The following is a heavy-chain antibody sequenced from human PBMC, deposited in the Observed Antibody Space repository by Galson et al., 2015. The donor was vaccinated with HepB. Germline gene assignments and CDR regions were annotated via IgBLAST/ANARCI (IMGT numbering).Heavy chain of an antibody. CDR3: AKSITMVRGVTSDY. V-gene: IGHV3-30*02. CDR1: GFTFSSYG. Sequence: SLRLSCAASGFTFSSYGMHWVRQAPGKGLEWVAFIRYDGSNKYYADSVKGRFTISRDNSKNTLYLQMNSLRAEDTAVYYCAKSITMVRGVTSDYWGQGTLVTVSS. D-gene: IGHD3-10*01. J-gene: IGHJ4*02. CDR2: IRYDGSNK.